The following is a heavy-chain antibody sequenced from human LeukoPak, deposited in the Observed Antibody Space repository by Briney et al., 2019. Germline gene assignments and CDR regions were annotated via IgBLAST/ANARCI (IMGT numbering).Heavy chain of an antibody. CDR2: IYYSRST. CDR1: GGSISSYY. CDR3: ARETRYYDILTGYSSHYGMDV. Sequence: KTSETLSLTCTVSGGSISSYYWSWIRQPPGKGLEWIGYIYYSRSTNYNPSLKSRVTISVDTSKNQFSLKLSSVTAADTAVYYCARETRYYDILTGYSSHYGMDVWGQGTTVTVSS. V-gene: IGHV4-59*01. D-gene: IGHD3-9*01. J-gene: IGHJ6*02.